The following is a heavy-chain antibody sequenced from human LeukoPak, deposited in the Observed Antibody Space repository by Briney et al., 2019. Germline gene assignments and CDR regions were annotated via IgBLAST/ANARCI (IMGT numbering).Heavy chain of an antibody. D-gene: IGHD1-1*01. V-gene: IGHV2-5*08. J-gene: IGHJ5*02. Sequence: ESGPALVKPTQTLTLTCTFSGFSLSTSGMCVSWIRQPPGKALEWLALIYWNDDKRYSPSLKSRLTITKDTSKNQVVLTMTNMDPVDTATYYCAHIVFGNWNRPKTAGSYNWFDPWGQGTLVTVSS. CDR1: GFSLSTSGMC. CDR3: AHIVFGNWNRPKTAGSYNWFDP. CDR2: IYWNDDK.